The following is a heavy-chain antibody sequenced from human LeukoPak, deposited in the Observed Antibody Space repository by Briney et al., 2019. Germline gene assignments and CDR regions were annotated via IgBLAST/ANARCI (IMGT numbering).Heavy chain of an antibody. CDR2: INHSGST. CDR3: AASDVLRYSRRYFDY. V-gene: IGHV4-31*03. CDR1: GGSISSGGYY. J-gene: IGHJ4*02. Sequence: SQTLSLTCTVSGGSISSGGYYWSWIRQHPGKGLEWIGEINHSGSTNYNPSLKSRVTISVDTSKNQFSLKLSSVTAADTAVYYCAASDVLRYSRRYFDYWGQGTLVTVSS. D-gene: IGHD3-9*01.